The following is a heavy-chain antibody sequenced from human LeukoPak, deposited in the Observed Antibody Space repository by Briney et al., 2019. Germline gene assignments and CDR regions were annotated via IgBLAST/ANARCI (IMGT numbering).Heavy chain of an antibody. D-gene: IGHD3-22*01. J-gene: IGHJ4*02. CDR3: AEGTTTYYYDSSGYYFMDY. CDR2: ISGSGGST. V-gene: IGHV3-23*01. CDR1: GFTFSSYA. Sequence: PGGSLRPSCAASGFTFSSYAMNWVRQAPGKGLEWVSAISGSGGSTYHADSVKGRFTISRDDSKNTPYLQMNSLRAGDTALYYCAEGTTTYYYDSSGYYFMDYWGQGTLVTVSS.